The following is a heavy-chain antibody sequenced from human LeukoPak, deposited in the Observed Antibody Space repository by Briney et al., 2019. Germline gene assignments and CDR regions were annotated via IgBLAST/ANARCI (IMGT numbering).Heavy chain of an antibody. J-gene: IGHJ4*02. D-gene: IGHD5-24*01. V-gene: IGHV3-21*01. CDR3: ARGDGYSVGPDY. CDR1: GFTFSSYA. CDR2: ISSSSSYI. Sequence: PGGSLRLSCAASGFTFSSYAMSWVRQAPGKGLEWVSSISSSSSYIYYADSVKGRFTISRDNAKNSLYLQMNSLRAEDTAVYYCARGDGYSVGPDYWGQGTLVTVSS.